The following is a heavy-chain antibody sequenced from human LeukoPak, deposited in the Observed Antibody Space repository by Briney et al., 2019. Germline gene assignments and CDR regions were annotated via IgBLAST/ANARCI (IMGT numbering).Heavy chain of an antibody. J-gene: IGHJ4*02. D-gene: IGHD5-18*01. Sequence: GGSLRLSCTASGFTFSSYAMNWVCQAPGKGLEWVSGISGSGGNTYYADSVKGRFTISRDNSKNTLYLQMNSLRAEDTAVYYCAKDLSGYSYGYYFDYWGQGTLVTVSS. V-gene: IGHV3-23*01. CDR2: ISGSGGNT. CDR1: GFTFSSYA. CDR3: AKDLSGYSYGYYFDY.